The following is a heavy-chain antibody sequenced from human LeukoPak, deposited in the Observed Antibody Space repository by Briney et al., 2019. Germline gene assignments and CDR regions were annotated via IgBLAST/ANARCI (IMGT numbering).Heavy chain of an antibody. CDR3: ARDLLVGPTNAY. CDR1: GYTFTGYY. J-gene: IGHJ4*02. CDR2: INPNTGVT. Sequence: ASVKVSCKASGYTFTGYYIHWVRQAPGQGLEWMGWINPNTGVTHSAQKIQDRVTMTRDTSISTAYMELSGLRSDDTAVYYCARDLLVGPTNAYWGQGTLVTVSS. V-gene: IGHV1-2*02. D-gene: IGHD1-26*01.